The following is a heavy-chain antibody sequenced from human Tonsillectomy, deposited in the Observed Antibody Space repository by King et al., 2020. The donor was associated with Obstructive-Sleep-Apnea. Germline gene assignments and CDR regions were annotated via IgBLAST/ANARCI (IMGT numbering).Heavy chain of an antibody. V-gene: IGHV3-33*01. Sequence: VQLVESGGGVVQPGRSLRLSCAASGFTFSSYGMHWVRQAPGKGRDWVACIGYAGSKKYYEDSVKGRFTISRDNSKNTLYLQMNSLRAEDTAVYYCARDSGYDSSAPDAFDIWGQGTMVTVSS. D-gene: IGHD3-22*01. CDR3: ARDSGYDSSAPDAFDI. CDR2: IGYAGSKK. CDR1: GFTFSSYG. J-gene: IGHJ3*02.